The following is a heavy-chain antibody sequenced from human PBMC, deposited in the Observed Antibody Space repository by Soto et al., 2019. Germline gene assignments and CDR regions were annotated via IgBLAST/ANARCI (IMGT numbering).Heavy chain of an antibody. D-gene: IGHD3-9*01. CDR2: IIPIFGTA. J-gene: IGHJ6*02. V-gene: IGHV1-69*12. Sequence: QVQLVQSGAEVKKPGSSVKVSCKAPGGTFSSYAISWVRQAPGHGLEWMGGIIPIFGTANYAEKFQGRVTITADESTSTAYMELSSLSSEDEAVYYCARDPGLRYFDWTVSYYYYCMDVWGQGTTVTVFS. CDR3: ARDPGLRYFDWTVSYYYYCMDV. CDR1: GGTFSSYA.